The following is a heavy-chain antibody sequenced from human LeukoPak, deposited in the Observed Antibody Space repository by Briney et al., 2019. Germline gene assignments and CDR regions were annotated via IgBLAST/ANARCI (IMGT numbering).Heavy chain of an antibody. D-gene: IGHD6-13*01. Sequence: SGGSLRLSCAASGVTVGNNYMNWVRQAPGKGLEWVSLIYSGGTTHYADSVKGRFTISRDNSKNTLYLQTNNLRVDDTAVYYCARDPPAVATNTYGWGQGTLVTVSA. CDR1: GVTVGNNY. J-gene: IGHJ4*02. V-gene: IGHV3-66*01. CDR3: ARDPPAVATNTYG. CDR2: IYSGGTT.